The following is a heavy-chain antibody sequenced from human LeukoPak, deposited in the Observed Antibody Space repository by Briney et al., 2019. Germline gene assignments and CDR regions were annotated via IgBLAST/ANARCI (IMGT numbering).Heavy chain of an antibody. CDR1: GFTFDDYA. D-gene: IGHD3-16*01. V-gene: IGHV3-9*01. Sequence: GGSLRLSCAASGFTFDDYAMHWVRQAPGKGLEWVSGISWNSGSIGYADSVKGRFTISRDNAKNSLYLQMNSLRAEDTALYYCAKDTQRGSGGYYFDYWGQGTLVTVSS. CDR3: AKDTQRGSGGYYFDY. CDR2: ISWNSGSI. J-gene: IGHJ4*02.